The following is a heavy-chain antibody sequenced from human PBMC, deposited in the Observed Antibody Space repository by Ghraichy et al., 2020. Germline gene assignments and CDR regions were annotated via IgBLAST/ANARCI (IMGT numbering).Heavy chain of an antibody. CDR2: IYYSGST. Sequence: SETLSLTCTVSGGSISSGDYYWSWIRQPPGKGLECIGYIYYSGSTYYNPSLKSRVTISVDTSMNQFSLKLSSVTAADTAVYYCARMMHCSSASCILYYYFYAMDVWGQGTTVTVSS. CDR3: ARMMHCSSASCILYYYFYAMDV. CDR1: GGSISSGDYY. V-gene: IGHV4-30-4*01. J-gene: IGHJ6*02. D-gene: IGHD2-2*01.